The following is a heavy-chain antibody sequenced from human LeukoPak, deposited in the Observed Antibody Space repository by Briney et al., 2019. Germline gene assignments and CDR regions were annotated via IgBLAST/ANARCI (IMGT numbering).Heavy chain of an antibody. D-gene: IGHD3-22*01. CDR1: GDSINTNIYY. Sequence: SETLSLTCTVSGDSINTNIYYWGWIRQPPGKGLEWIGHVYYSGSTYSSPSLKGRVTILLDTSNNHFSLKLSSVTAADTAVYYCARDGGYYDSSGYFDYWGQGTLVTVSS. CDR2: VYYSGST. V-gene: IGHV4-39*07. J-gene: IGHJ4*02. CDR3: ARDGGYYDSSGYFDY.